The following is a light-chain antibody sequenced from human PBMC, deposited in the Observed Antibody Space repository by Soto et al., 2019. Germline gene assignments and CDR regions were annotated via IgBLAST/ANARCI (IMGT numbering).Light chain of an antibody. CDR3: SSYAGSNNYV. V-gene: IGLV2-8*02. CDR2: EVS. J-gene: IGLJ1*01. Sequence: SALTQPPSAYRSPGQSVTISCTGTSSDVGGYNYVSWYQQHPGKAPKLMIYEVSKRPSGVPDRFSGSKSGNTASLTVSGLQAEDEADYYCSSYAGSNNYVFGTGTKVTVL. CDR1: SSDVGGYNY.